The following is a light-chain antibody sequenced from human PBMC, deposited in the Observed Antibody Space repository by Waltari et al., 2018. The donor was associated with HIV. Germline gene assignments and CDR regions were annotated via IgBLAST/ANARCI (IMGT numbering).Light chain of an antibody. Sequence: LTQPRSVSGSPGQSVSISCTGTSSAVGAYDYVYWSQQHPGKAPKRMIFAVSKRPSGVPDRFSGSKSDNTASLTISGLQAEDEADYYCCSYAGSDTFVLFGGGTKLTIL. V-gene: IGLV2-11*01. CDR1: SSAVGAYDY. J-gene: IGLJ2*01. CDR3: CSYAGSDTFVL. CDR2: AVS.